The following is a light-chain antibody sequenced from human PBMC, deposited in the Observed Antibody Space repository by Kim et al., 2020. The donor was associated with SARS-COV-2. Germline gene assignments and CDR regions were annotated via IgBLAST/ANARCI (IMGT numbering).Light chain of an antibody. CDR1: QSVGDN. J-gene: IGKJ1*01. CDR2: RAS. V-gene: IGKV3-15*01. CDR3: QKYNSWPWT. Sequence: EIVMTQSPATLSVSPGERVTLSCRASQSVGDNLAWYQKKPGQAPRLLMYRASTRATDIPGRFSGSGSGTEFTLTINSLQSEDSAIYYCQKYNSWPWTFGQGTKLEI.